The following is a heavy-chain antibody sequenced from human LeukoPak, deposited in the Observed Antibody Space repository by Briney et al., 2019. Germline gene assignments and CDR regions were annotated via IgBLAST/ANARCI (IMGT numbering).Heavy chain of an antibody. J-gene: IGHJ4*02. CDR2: ITGSGGNT. CDR1: GFTFNNYA. Sequence: GGSLRLSCAPSGFTFNNYAMSWVRQAPGKGREWVSAITGSGGNTYYADPVKGRFTISRDNSKNTVFLQMNSLRAEDTAVYYCAKWGDYDVLTGYYVSDYWGQGTLVTVSS. D-gene: IGHD3-9*01. V-gene: IGHV3-23*01. CDR3: AKWGDYDVLTGYYVSDY.